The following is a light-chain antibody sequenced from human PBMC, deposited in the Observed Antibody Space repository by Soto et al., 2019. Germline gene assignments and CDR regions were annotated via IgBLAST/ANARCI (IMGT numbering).Light chain of an antibody. J-gene: IGKJ1*01. CDR1: QSVSNN. CDR2: GAS. V-gene: IGKV3-15*01. Sequence: IVLTQYQGTLSLSPGEIATLCCCGSQSVSNNYLAWYQQKPGHAPSLLIYGASTRATGFPGRFSGSGSGTDFTLTISSLQSEDFAVYYCQQYNNWPWTFGQGTMV. CDR3: QQYNNWPWT.